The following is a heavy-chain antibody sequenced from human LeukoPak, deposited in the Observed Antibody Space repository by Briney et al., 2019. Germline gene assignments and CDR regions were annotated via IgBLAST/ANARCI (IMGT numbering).Heavy chain of an antibody. V-gene: IGHV3-23*01. Sequence: GGSLRLSCAASGFTFSSYVMSWVRQAPGKGLEWVSAISGSGGSTYYADSVKGRFTISRDNSKNTLYLQMNSLRAEDTAVYYCAKDRVAGTQLFDYWGQGTLVTVSS. D-gene: IGHD6-19*01. CDR2: ISGSGGST. CDR1: GFTFSSYV. CDR3: AKDRVAGTQLFDY. J-gene: IGHJ4*02.